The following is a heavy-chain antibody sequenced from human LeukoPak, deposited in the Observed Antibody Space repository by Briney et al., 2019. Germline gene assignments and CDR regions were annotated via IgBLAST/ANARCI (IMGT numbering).Heavy chain of an antibody. J-gene: IGHJ4*02. D-gene: IGHD6-13*01. CDR2: ITPGNGNA. CDR1: GYSFTTYA. Sequence: GASVKVSCKASGYSFTTYALHWVRQAPGQRPEWMGWITPGNGNAKYSQKFQGRAAITRDTTASTASLDLSSLRSEDTAVYYCAREAPSSTWSFDNWGQGTLVTVSS. V-gene: IGHV1-3*01. CDR3: AREAPSSTWSFDN.